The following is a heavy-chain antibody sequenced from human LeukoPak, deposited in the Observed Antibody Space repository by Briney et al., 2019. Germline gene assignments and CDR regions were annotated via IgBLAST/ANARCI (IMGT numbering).Heavy chain of an antibody. Sequence: SETLSLTCTVSGGSISSSSYYWGWIRQPPGKGLEWIGSIYYSGSTYYNPSLKSRVTISVDTSKNQFSLELSSVTAADTAVYYCARLYYYGSRKSLYYFDYWGRGTLVTVSS. J-gene: IGHJ4*02. CDR1: GGSISSSSYY. D-gene: IGHD3-10*01. CDR3: ARLYYYGSRKSLYYFDY. CDR2: IYYSGST. V-gene: IGHV4-39*01.